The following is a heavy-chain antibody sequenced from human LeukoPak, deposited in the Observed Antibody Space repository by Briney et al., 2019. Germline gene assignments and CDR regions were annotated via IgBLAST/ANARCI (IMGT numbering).Heavy chain of an antibody. Sequence: GGSLRLSCAASGFTFSNYGMHWVRQAPGKGLEWVGVIEYDGNRKEYGDSVKGRVTISRDNSENTMYLQMHSLRAEDTAVYYCAKEWGTAGWVSTDHWGQGTLVTVSS. J-gene: IGHJ4*02. D-gene: IGHD2-8*02. CDR2: IEYDGNRK. CDR3: AKEWGTAGWVSTDH. V-gene: IGHV3-30*02. CDR1: GFTFSNYG.